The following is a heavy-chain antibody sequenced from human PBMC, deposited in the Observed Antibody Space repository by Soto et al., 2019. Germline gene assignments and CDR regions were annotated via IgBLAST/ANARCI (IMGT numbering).Heavy chain of an antibody. CDR2: ISAYNGNT. Sequence: ASVKVSCKASGYTFTSYGISWVRQAPGQGLERMGWISAYNGNTNYAQNFQGRVSMTTDSSTTTAYMELRNLRSDDTAVYYCAIKGSPSGDHKNWYFDLWGRGALVTVSS. D-gene: IGHD1-26*01. CDR1: GYTFTSYG. J-gene: IGHJ2*01. V-gene: IGHV1-18*01. CDR3: AIKGSPSGDHKNWYFDL.